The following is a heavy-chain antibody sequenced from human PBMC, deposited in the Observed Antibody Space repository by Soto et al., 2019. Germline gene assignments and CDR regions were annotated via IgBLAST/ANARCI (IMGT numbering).Heavy chain of an antibody. D-gene: IGHD3-10*01. V-gene: IGHV3-33*01. J-gene: IGHJ4*02. CDR3: ASGRIGDVFVLDY. Sequence: GGSLRLSCAASGFTFSSHAMHWVRQVPGKGLEWVAGIWYDGSNKKYADSVKGRFTISRDNSKNTLNLQMDSLRADDTAVYYCASGRIGDVFVLDYWGQGTLVTVSS. CDR2: IWYDGSNK. CDR1: GFTFSSHA.